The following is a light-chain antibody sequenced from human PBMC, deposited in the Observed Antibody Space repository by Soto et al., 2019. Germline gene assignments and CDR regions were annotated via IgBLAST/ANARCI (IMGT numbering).Light chain of an antibody. J-gene: IGKJ5*01. CDR1: QSVTKY. CDR3: QYGLNRPIT. Sequence: EIVLTQSPATLSLSPGESATLSCRASQSVTKYLVWYQQKPGQAPRLLISDASYRATGIPARFSGSGSGTDFKRTIGRLEAEEFVGSCGQYGLNRPITSGQGTRLEIK. CDR2: DAS. V-gene: IGKV3-11*01.